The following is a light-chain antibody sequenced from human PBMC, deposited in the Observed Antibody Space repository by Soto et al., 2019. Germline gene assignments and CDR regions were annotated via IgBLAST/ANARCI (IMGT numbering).Light chain of an antibody. CDR1: QSLLHSNGYNY. J-gene: IGKJ1*01. Sequence: DIVMTQSPLSLPVTPGEPASISCRSSQSLLHSNGYNYLDWYLQKPGQSPQLLIYLGSNRASGVPDRFSGSGSGTYFTLKISRVEAEDVRVYYCMQALQTPWTFGQGTKVEIK. V-gene: IGKV2-28*01. CDR2: LGS. CDR3: MQALQTPWT.